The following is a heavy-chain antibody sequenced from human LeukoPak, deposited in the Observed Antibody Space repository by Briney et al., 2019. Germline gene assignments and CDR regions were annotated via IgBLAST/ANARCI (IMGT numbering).Heavy chain of an antibody. CDR1: GGYFSGYY. CDR3: ARLNNWFDP. D-gene: IGHD4/OR15-4a*01. V-gene: IGHV4-34*01. J-gene: IGHJ5*02. CDR2: INHSGST. Sequence: SETLSLTCAVYGGYFSGYYWSWIRQPPGKGLEWIGEINHSGSTNYNPSLKSRVTISVDTSKNQFSLKLSSVTAADTAVYYCARLNNWFDPWGQGTLVTVSS.